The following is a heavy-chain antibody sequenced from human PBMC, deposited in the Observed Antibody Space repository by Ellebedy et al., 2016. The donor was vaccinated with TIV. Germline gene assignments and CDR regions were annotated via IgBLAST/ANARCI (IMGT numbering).Heavy chain of an antibody. D-gene: IGHD4-23*01. Sequence: SETLSLXXAVYGGSFSGYYWTWIRQPPGKGLEWIGDITPGGSANYNPSLKSRVTISVDTSKNQFSLKLSSVTAADTAVYYCARVTYGGNPFDYWGQGTLVTVSS. CDR3: ARVTYGGNPFDY. CDR2: ITPGGSA. V-gene: IGHV4-34*01. J-gene: IGHJ4*02. CDR1: GGSFSGYY.